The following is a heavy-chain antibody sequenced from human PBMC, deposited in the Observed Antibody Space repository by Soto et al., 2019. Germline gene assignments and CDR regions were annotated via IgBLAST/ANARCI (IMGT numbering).Heavy chain of an antibody. Sequence: SETLSLTCSVSGDSISNLDYYWSWIRQAPGKGLEWIGYIYYSGSTYYNPSLKSRVTISADTSKNQFSLKLRSVTAADTAVYYCARGTCSSANCYWGSNWFDPWGQGTLVTVSS. CDR3: ARGTCSSANCYWGSNWFDP. CDR2: IYYSGST. V-gene: IGHV4-30-4*01. D-gene: IGHD2-2*01. CDR1: GDSISNLDYY. J-gene: IGHJ5*02.